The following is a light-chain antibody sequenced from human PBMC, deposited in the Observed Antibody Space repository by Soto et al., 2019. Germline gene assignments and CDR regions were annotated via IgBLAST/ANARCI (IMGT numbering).Light chain of an antibody. CDR1: SSDAGGYNY. CDR3: TSYTSSDTLLYV. CDR2: EVS. V-gene: IGLV2-14*01. Sequence: QSVLTRPPSVSGSPGQSITISCTGTSSDAGGYNYVSWYQQHPGKAPKLLIYEVSHRPSGVSNRFSGSKSGNTVSLTISGLQAEDEADYYCTSYTSSDTLLYVFGTGTKVTVL. J-gene: IGLJ1*01.